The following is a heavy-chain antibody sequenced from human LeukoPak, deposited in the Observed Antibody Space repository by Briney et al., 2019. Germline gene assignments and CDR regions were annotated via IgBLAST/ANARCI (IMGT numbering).Heavy chain of an antibody. J-gene: IGHJ4*02. Sequence: GGSLRLSCAASGFTFSSYGMHWVRQAPGKGLEWVSYISSSSTIYYADSVKGRFTISRDNAKNSLYLQMNSLRAEDTAVYYCARDPTTWPNYFDYWCQGTLANVSS. CDR2: ISSSSTI. CDR1: GFTFSSYG. D-gene: IGHD1-26*01. V-gene: IGHV3-48*04. CDR3: ARDPTTWPNYFDY.